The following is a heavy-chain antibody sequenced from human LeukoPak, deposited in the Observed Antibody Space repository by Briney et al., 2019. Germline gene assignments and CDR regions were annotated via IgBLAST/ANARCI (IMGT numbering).Heavy chain of an antibody. V-gene: IGHV3-23*01. J-gene: IGHJ4*02. Sequence: GGSLRLSCAASGFTFGSYAMSWVRQAPGKGLEWVSEITTSGGPTYYTDSVRGRFTISRDNSKDTVYLQVNSLRAEDTAVYYCAKSGQFMVRGVPGHWGQGTLVTVSS. CDR1: GFTFGSYA. CDR2: ITTSGGPT. CDR3: AKSGQFMVRGVPGH. D-gene: IGHD3-10*01.